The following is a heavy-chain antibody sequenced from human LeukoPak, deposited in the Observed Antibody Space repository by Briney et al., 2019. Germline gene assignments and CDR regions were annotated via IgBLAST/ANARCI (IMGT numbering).Heavy chain of an antibody. V-gene: IGHV3-23*01. D-gene: IGHD1-7*01. J-gene: IGHJ6*02. CDR2: IRDTGGSK. CDR3: AKSAGTALYYNMDV. Sequence: SGGSLRLSCAASGFTLSSYAMSWVRQAPGKGLEWVSGIRDTGGSKYYADSVKGRFTISRDNSKNTLYLQMNTLRAEDTAIYYCAKSAGTALYYNMDVWGQGTTVTVSS. CDR1: GFTLSSYA.